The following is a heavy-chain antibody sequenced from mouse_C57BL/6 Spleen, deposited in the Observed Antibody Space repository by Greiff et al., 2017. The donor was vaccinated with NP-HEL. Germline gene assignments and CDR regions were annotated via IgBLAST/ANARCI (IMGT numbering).Heavy chain of an antibody. CDR2: INYDGSST. CDR1: GFTFSDYY. D-gene: IGHD2-1*01. Sequence: EVQLQESEGGLVQPGSSMKLSCTASGFTFSDYYMAWVRQVPEKGLEWVANINYDGSSTYYLASLKSRFIISRDNAKNILYLQRSSLKSEDTATYYCARDDGKGAYWGQGTLVTVSA. V-gene: IGHV5-16*01. J-gene: IGHJ3*01. CDR3: ARDDGKGAY.